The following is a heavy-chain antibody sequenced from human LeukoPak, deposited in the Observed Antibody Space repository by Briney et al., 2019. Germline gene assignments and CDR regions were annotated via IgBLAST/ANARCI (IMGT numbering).Heavy chain of an antibody. J-gene: IGHJ4*02. CDR3: ARDPSRGYSYGYADY. CDR2: IVRDGSEK. CDR1: GFSFSTYW. D-gene: IGHD5-18*01. Sequence: GGSLRLSCAASGFSFSTYWMNWVRQPPGKGLEWVANIVRDGSEKYYVDSVKGRFTISRDNAKNSLYLQMNSLRAEDTAVYYCARDPSRGYSYGYADYWGQGSLVIVSS. V-gene: IGHV3-7*01.